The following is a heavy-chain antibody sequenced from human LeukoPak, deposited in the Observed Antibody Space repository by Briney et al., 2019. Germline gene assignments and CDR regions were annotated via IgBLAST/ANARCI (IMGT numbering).Heavy chain of an antibody. V-gene: IGHV1-69*13. J-gene: IGHJ6*02. CDR3: ARGYYGSGSYPGPNYYYYGMDV. CDR1: GGTFSSYA. CDR2: IIPIFGTA. Sequence: GASVKVSCKASGGTFSSYAISWVRQAPGQGLEWMGGIIPIFGTANYAQKFQGRVTITADESTSTAYMELSSLRSEDTAVYYCARGYYGSGSYPGPNYYYYGMDVWGQGTTVTVSS. D-gene: IGHD3-10*01.